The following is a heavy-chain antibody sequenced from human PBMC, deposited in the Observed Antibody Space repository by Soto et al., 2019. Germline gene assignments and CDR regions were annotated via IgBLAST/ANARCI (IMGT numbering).Heavy chain of an antibody. Sequence: QITVKESGLTLVKPTETLTLTCTFSGFSLSTYGMGVGWIRQPPGKALEWLALIYWDDDKRYSPSLRSRLTITKEHYQNQVDLTMTNMDPVDTTTYYCARLTRGASDLDRLWEKFDSWGQGTLVTVSS. CDR3: ARLTRGASDLDRLWEKFDS. CDR2: IYWDDDK. V-gene: IGHV2-5*02. J-gene: IGHJ4*02. D-gene: IGHD5-12*01. CDR1: GFSLSTYGMG.